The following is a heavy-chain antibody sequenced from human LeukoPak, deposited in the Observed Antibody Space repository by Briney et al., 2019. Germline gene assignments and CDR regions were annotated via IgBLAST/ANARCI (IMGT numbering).Heavy chain of an antibody. J-gene: IGHJ4*02. CDR3: ARDEGSGWYAY. Sequence: PSETLSLTCIVSGGSISSYYWSWIRQPAGRGLEWIGRIHTSGSTNYNPSLKSRVTMSGDTSKNLFSLRLTSVTAADTAIYYCARDEGSGWYAYWGQGTLVTVSS. V-gene: IGHV4-4*07. CDR1: GGSISSYY. D-gene: IGHD6-19*01. CDR2: IHTSGST.